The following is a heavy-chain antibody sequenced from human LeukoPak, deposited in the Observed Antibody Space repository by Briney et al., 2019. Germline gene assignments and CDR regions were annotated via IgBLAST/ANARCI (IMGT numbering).Heavy chain of an antibody. CDR3: AKVASATIYYFDY. CDR2: ISGSGGST. Sequence: GGSLRLSCAASGFTFSSYAMSWVRQAPGKGLEWVSAISGSGGSTYYADSVKGGFAISRDNSKNTLYLQMSSLRAEDTAVYYCAKVASATIYYFDYWGQGTLVTVSS. V-gene: IGHV3-23*01. J-gene: IGHJ4*02. D-gene: IGHD5-24*01. CDR1: GFTFSSYA.